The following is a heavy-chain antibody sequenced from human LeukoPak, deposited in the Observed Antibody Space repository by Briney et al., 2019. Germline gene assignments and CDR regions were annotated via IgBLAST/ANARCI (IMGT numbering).Heavy chain of an antibody. V-gene: IGHV3-30-3*01. CDR3: AAGSGSHYPDYYGMDV. Sequence: GGSLRLSCAASGFTFSSYAMHWVRQAPGKGLEWVAVISYDGSNKYYADSVKGRFTISRDNSKNTLYLQMNSLRAEDTAVYYCAAGSGSHYPDYYGMDVWGQGTTVTVSS. CDR2: ISYDGSNK. D-gene: IGHD3-10*01. J-gene: IGHJ6*02. CDR1: GFTFSSYA.